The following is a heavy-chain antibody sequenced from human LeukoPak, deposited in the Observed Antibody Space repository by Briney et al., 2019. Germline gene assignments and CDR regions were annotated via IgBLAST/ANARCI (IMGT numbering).Heavy chain of an antibody. V-gene: IGHV3-23*01. CDR1: GFTFSSHA. J-gene: IGHJ4*02. D-gene: IGHD4-17*01. CDR3: AKQITDGHEYGDYCCDF. Sequence: GGSLRLSCAASGFTFSSHAMNWVRQAPGKGLEWVSAISGSGGRKYYADSVKGRFTISRDNSKNTLYLQMNSLRAEDTAVYYCAKQITDGHEYGDYCCDFWGQGPLVTVSS. CDR2: ISGSGGRK.